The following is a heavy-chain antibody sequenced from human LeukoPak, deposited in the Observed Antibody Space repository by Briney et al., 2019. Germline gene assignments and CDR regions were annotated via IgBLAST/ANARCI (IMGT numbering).Heavy chain of an antibody. CDR3: ARDEEQAFDI. V-gene: IGHV3-30*14. Sequence: PGGSLRLSCAASGFTFSSYVMHWVRQAPGKGLEWVAIISYDGSNEYYADSVKGRFTISRDNYKNTLSLQMNSLRAEDTAVYYCARDEEQAFDIWGQGTMVTVSS. D-gene: IGHD1/OR15-1a*01. CDR1: GFTFSSYV. J-gene: IGHJ3*02. CDR2: ISYDGSNE.